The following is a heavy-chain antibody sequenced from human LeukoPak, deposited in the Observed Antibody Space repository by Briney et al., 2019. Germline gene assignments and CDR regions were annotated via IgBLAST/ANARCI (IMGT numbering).Heavy chain of an antibody. CDR3: ARFVVVGATTYYFDY. D-gene: IGHD1-26*01. V-gene: IGHV3-48*03. CDR1: GFTFSSYE. Sequence: GGSLRLSCAASGFTFSSYEMNWVRQAPGKGLEWVSYISSSGSTIYYADSVKGRFTISRDNAKNSLYLQMNSLRAEDTAVYYCARFVVVGATTYYFDYWGQGTLVTVSS. CDR2: ISSSGSTI. J-gene: IGHJ4*02.